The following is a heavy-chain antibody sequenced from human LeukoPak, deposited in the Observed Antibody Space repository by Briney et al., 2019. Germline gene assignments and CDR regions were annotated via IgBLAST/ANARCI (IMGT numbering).Heavy chain of an antibody. CDR3: ARDKSYGDSEDY. D-gene: IGHD4-17*01. CDR2: INQDGREK. J-gene: IGHJ4*02. CDR1: GFIFSNYW. Sequence: GGSLRLSCSASGFIFSNYWMSWVRQAPGKGLEWVANINQDGREKYYVDSVRGRFTISRDNAKNSLSLQMNSLRAEDTALYYCARDKSYGDSEDYWGQGTLVTVSS. V-gene: IGHV3-7*05.